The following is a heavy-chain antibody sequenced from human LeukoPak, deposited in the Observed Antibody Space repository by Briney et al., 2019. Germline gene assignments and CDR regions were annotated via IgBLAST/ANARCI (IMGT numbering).Heavy chain of an antibody. V-gene: IGHV3-30*02. CDR2: ISYDGSNK. CDR3: ARGGAAGIYGMDV. Sequence: GGSLRLSCAASGFTFSSHGMHWVRQAPGKGLEXXTFISYDGSNKDYAESVKGRFTISRDNSKNTLYLQVDSLRPEDTAVYYCARGGAAGIYGMDVWGQGAIMTVTS. D-gene: IGHD6-13*01. CDR1: GFTFSSHG. J-gene: IGHJ6*02.